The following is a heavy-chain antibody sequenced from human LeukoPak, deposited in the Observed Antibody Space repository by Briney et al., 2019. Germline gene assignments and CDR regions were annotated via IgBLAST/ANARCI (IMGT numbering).Heavy chain of an antibody. J-gene: IGHJ4*02. D-gene: IGHD6-25*01. CDR3: AKFFDPSGGASGWTWTMDC. Sequence: SGGSLRLSCAASGFTFSSYAMSWVRQAPGKGLEWVSAISGSGGSTYYADFAKGRFSISRDNSENTLYLQMYSLRAEDTAVYHCAKFFDPSGGASGWTWTMDCWGQGTLVIVSS. CDR1: GFTFSSYA. V-gene: IGHV3-23*01. CDR2: ISGSGGST.